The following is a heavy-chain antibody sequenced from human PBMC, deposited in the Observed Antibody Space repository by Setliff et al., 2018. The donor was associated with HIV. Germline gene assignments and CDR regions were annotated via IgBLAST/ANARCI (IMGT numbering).Heavy chain of an antibody. D-gene: IGHD2-15*01. J-gene: IGHJ6*03. V-gene: IGHV1-18*01. CDR1: GYTFSSYG. Sequence: GASVKVSCKASGYTFSSYGISWVRQAPGQGLEWVGWISVFNGNTDYAEKFEGRVTMTTDTSTNTAYMELRSLRSDDTAVYYCARDHVVCSGGTCRSDDPYYYYYMNVWGEGTTVTVSS. CDR3: ARDHVVCSGGTCRSDDPYYYYYMNV. CDR2: ISVFNGNT.